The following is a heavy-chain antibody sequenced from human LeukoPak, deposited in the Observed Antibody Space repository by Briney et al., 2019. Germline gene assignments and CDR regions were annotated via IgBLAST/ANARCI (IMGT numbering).Heavy chain of an antibody. CDR1: GGPISSSNW. V-gene: IGHV4-4*02. J-gene: IGHJ4*02. D-gene: IGHD4-17*01. Sequence: PSETLSLTCAVSGGPISSSNWWSWVRQPPGQGLEWIGEIYHSGSTNYNPSLKSRVTISVDKSKNQFSLKLSSVTAADTAVYYCARGVDYGDEYFDYWGQGTLVTVSS. CDR2: IYHSGST. CDR3: ARGVDYGDEYFDY.